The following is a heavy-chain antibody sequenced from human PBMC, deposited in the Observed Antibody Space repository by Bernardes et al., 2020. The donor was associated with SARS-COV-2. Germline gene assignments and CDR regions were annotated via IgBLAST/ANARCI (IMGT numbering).Heavy chain of an antibody. J-gene: IGHJ6*02. CDR2: IKRDGREP. Sequence: VGSLRLSCAGSGFDFSDYWMAWVRQAPGTGLAWVANIKRDGREPYYVDSVKGRFTISRDNAKNLVFLQMNSLRAEDTAIFYCARSAGMDVWGQGTMVTVSS. CDR1: GFDFSDYW. CDR3: ARSAGMDV. V-gene: IGHV3-7*03.